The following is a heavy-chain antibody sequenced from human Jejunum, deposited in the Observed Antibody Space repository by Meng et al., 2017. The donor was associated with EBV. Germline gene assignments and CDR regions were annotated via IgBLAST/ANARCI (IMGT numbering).Heavy chain of an antibody. Sequence: QVQMVQSGSELKRPGASGRVSCKAPGYTVTSSGINWVRQAPGQGLEWMGWINTNTGYPTYAQDFTGRFVFSLDTSVSTAYLQITSLSTEDNAVYYCARVRPGGGWFDPWGQGTLVTVSS. J-gene: IGHJ5*02. D-gene: IGHD2-8*02. V-gene: IGHV7-4-1*02. CDR3: ARVRPGGGWFDP. CDR1: GYTVTSSG. CDR2: INTNTGYP.